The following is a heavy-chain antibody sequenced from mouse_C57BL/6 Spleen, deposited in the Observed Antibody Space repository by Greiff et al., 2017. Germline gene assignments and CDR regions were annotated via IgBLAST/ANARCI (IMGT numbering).Heavy chain of an antibody. CDR1: GYTFTSYW. V-gene: IGHV1-55*01. Sequence: QVQLKQPGAELVKPGASVKMSCKASGYTFTSYWITWVKQRPGQGLEWIGDIYPGSGSTNYNEKFKSKATLTVDTSSSTAYMQLSSLTSEDAAVYYCARSRTTVVATDYWGQGTTLTVSS. CDR2: IYPGSGST. J-gene: IGHJ2*01. CDR3: ARSRTTVVATDY. D-gene: IGHD1-1*01.